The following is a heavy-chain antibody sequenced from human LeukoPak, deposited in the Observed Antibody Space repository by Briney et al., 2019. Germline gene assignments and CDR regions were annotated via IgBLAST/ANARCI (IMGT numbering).Heavy chain of an antibody. CDR1: GYTFTSYY. D-gene: IGHD5-12*01. CDR2: INPSGGST. Sequence: ASVKVSCKASGYTFTSYYMHWVRQAPGQGLEWMGIINPSGGSTSYAQKFQGRVTMTRDTSTSTVYMELSSLRSEDTAVYYCATDSEDSGYDANWFDPWGQGTLVTVSS. CDR3: ATDSEDSGYDANWFDP. V-gene: IGHV1-46*01. J-gene: IGHJ5*02.